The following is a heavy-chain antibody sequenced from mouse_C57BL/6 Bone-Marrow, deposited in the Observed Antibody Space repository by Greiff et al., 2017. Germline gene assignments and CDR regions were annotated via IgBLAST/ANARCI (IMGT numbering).Heavy chain of an antibody. V-gene: IGHV3-5*01. D-gene: IGHD2-1*01. CDR1: GISITTGNYR. CDR3: ARDEGNYAYAMDY. J-gene: IGHJ4*01. Sequence: EVQLQESGPGLVKPSQTVFLTCTVTGISITTGNYRWSWIRQFPGNKLEWIGYIYYSGTITSNPSLTSRTTITRNTPKNPFFLEMNSLTAEDTATYYCARDEGNYAYAMDYWGQGTSVTVSS. CDR2: IYYSGTI.